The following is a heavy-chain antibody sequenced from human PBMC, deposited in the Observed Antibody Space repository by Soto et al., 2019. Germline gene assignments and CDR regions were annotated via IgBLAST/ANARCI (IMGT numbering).Heavy chain of an antibody. CDR3: ATSIAAAGYYYYMDV. D-gene: IGHD6-13*01. Sequence: GASVKVSCKVSGYTLTELSMHWVRQAPGKRLEWMGGFDPEDGETIYAQKFQGRVTMTEDTSTDTAFMELSSLRSEDTAVYYCATSIAAAGYYYYMDVWGKGTTVTVSS. V-gene: IGHV1-24*01. CDR1: GYTLTELS. J-gene: IGHJ6*03. CDR2: FDPEDGET.